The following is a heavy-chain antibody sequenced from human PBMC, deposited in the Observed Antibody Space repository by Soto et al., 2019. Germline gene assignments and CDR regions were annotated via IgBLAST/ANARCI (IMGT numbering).Heavy chain of an antibody. Sequence: GGSLRLSCEASGFTFSSYWMTWIRQAPETGLEWVANIKHDGSEKFYVDSVEGRFTISRDNAKNSLHLQMNSLRVEDTAVYYCARLPSDPHRCYSFEFWGPGTLVTVSS. V-gene: IGHV3-7*03. CDR1: GFTFSSYW. J-gene: IGHJ4*02. CDR2: IKHDGSEK. CDR3: ARLPSDPHRCYSFEF. D-gene: IGHD2-21*01.